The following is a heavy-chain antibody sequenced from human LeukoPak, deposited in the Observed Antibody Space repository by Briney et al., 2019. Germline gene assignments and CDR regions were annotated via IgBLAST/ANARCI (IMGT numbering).Heavy chain of an antibody. V-gene: IGHV3-21*01. CDR3: ARGVGYFDWLLSY. D-gene: IGHD3-9*01. CDR2: ISSSSSYI. J-gene: IGHJ4*02. Sequence: GGSLRLSCAASGFTFSSYSMNWVRQAPGKGLEWVSSISSSSSYIYYADSVKGRFTISRDNAKNSLYLQMNSLRAEDTAVYYCARGVGYFDWLLSYWGQGALVTVSS. CDR1: GFTFSSYS.